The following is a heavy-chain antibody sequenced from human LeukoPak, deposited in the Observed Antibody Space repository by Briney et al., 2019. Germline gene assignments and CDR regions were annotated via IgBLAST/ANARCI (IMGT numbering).Heavy chain of an antibody. Sequence: GGSLRLSCAASGFGFDDFAMHWVRQVPGKGLEWISGSTWNGGPIGYAESVKGRFTISRDNAKNSLYLQLNSLRAEDTAVYYCARSLVVGATYPYHWGQGTLVTVSS. CDR1: GFGFDDFA. V-gene: IGHV3-9*01. J-gene: IGHJ5*02. CDR3: ARSLVVGATYPYH. D-gene: IGHD1-26*01. CDR2: STWNGGPI.